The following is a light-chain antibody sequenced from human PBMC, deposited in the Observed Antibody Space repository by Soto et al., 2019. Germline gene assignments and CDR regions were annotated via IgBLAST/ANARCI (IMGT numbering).Light chain of an antibody. CDR1: QSISSY. J-gene: IGKJ2*01. CDR2: AAS. Sequence: DIQMTQSPSSLSASVGDRVTITCRASQSISSYLNWYQQKPGKAPKLLIYAASSLQRGVPLRFSGSGSGTDFTHTIISLQPEDFATYYCRLSYRTPTFGQGTKLEIK. V-gene: IGKV1-39*01. CDR3: RLSYRTPT.